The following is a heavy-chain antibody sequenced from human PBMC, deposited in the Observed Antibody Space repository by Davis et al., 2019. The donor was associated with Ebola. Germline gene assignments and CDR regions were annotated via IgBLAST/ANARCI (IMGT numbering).Heavy chain of an antibody. V-gene: IGHV4-39*01. D-gene: IGHD3-3*01. J-gene: IGHJ5*02. CDR1: GGSIGSGSYY. CDR3: ARQGWSGYSLRHWLDP. CDR2: IYYNGNT. Sequence: MPGGSLRLSCTVSGGSIGSGSYYWGWIRQPPGKGLEWVGAIYYNGNTYYNPSLKSRVTISADTSKNQFSLKLRSVTAADTAVYYCARQGWSGYSLRHWLDPWGRGTLVTVSS.